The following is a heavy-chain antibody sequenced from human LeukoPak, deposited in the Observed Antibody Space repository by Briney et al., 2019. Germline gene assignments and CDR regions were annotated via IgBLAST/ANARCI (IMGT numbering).Heavy chain of an antibody. Sequence: GGSLRLSCAASGFTFSDYEMNWVRQAPGKGLEWVSTISGSGGSTYNADSVKGRFTIARDNSKNTLYLQMNSLRAEDTAVYFCAKGRGWLQFFDYWGQGTLVTVSS. J-gene: IGHJ4*02. V-gene: IGHV3-23*01. CDR2: ISGSGGST. D-gene: IGHD5-24*01. CDR1: GFTFSDYE. CDR3: AKGRGWLQFFDY.